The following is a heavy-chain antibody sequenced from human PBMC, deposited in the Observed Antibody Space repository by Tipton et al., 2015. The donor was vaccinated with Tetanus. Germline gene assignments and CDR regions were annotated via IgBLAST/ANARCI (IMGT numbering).Heavy chain of an antibody. CDR2: ISSSSRYI. CDR1: GFTFSSYA. V-gene: IGHV3-21*01. J-gene: IGHJ4*02. Sequence: QLVQSGGGVVQPGRSLRLSCATSGFTFSSYAMHWVRQAPGKGLEWVSSISSSSRYIYYADSVKGRFTISRDNAKNSLYLQMISLRAEDTAVYSCARGMAEASNCGGDCYSDYWGQGTLVTVSS. D-gene: IGHD2-21*02. CDR3: ARGMAEASNCGGDCYSDY.